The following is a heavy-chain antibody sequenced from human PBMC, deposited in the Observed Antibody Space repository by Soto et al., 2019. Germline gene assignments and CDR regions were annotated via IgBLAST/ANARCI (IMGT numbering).Heavy chain of an antibody. CDR2: IYYSGST. J-gene: IGHJ4*02. D-gene: IGHD3-9*01. Sequence: SETLSLTCTVSGGSISSSSYYWGWIRQPPGKGLEWIGSIYYSGSTYYNPSLKSRVTISVDTSKNQFSLKLSSVTAADTAVYYCARLGNKDVLRYFDRDYRGIDYWGQGTLVTVSS. V-gene: IGHV4-39*01. CDR3: ARLGNKDVLRYFDRDYRGIDY. CDR1: GGSISSSSYY.